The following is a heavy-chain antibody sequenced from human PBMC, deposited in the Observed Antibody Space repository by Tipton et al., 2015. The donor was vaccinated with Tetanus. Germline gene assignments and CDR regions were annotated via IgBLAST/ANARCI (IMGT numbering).Heavy chain of an antibody. Sequence: TLSLTCAVYGGSFSGYYWSWIRQPPGKGLEWIGEINHSGSTNYNPSLKSRVTISVDTSKNQFSLKLSSVTAADTAVYYCARGRRLRFLEWPRCVWFDPWGQGTLVTVSS. V-gene: IGHV4-34*01. CDR2: INHSGST. CDR1: GGSFSGYY. J-gene: IGHJ5*02. D-gene: IGHD3-3*01. CDR3: ARGRRLRFLEWPRCVWFDP.